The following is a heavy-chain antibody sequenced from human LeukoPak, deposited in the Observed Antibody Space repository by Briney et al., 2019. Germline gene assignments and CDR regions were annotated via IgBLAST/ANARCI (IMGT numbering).Heavy chain of an antibody. J-gene: IGHJ4*02. CDR2: TYYRSKWNY. CDR3: ARSVNSGCLDC. Sequence: SQTLSLTCAISGDSVSSNNAVWNWIRPSPSSGLEWLGRTYYRSKWNYDYAVSMKSRITINPDTSKNHFSLQLSSVTPEDTAVYYCARSVNSGCLDCWGQGVLVTVSS. D-gene: IGHD3-10*01. CDR1: GDSVSSNNAV. V-gene: IGHV6-1*01.